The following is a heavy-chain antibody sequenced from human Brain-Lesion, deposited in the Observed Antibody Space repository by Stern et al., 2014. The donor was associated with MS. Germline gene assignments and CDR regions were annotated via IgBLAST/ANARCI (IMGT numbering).Heavy chain of an antibody. CDR1: GFIFSDYY. Sequence: QVQLVASGGGLVKPGGSLRLSCAASGFIFSDYYMSWIRQAPGKGLEWVSYIGRSGDSIYYADSVKGRFTISRDNAKNSLYLQMNSLRAEDTAVYYCARGPRRYYGSESPNTYYYGMDVWGQGTTVTVSS. D-gene: IGHD3-10*01. J-gene: IGHJ6*02. CDR2: IGRSGDSI. V-gene: IGHV3-11*01. CDR3: ARGPRRYYGSESPNTYYYGMDV.